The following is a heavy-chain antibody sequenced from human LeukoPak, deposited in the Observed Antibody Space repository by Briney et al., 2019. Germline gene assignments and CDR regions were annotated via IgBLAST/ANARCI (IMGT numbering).Heavy chain of an antibody. Sequence: GGSLRLSCAASGFTFSSYSMNWVRQAPGKGLEWVSYISSSSSTIYYADFAKGRFTISRDNAKNSLYLQMNSLRAEDTAVYYCARDRTYYDFWSGYYTWGQGTLVTVSS. CDR2: ISSSSSTI. CDR1: GFTFSSYS. CDR3: ARDRTYYDFWSGYYT. D-gene: IGHD3-3*01. V-gene: IGHV3-48*01. J-gene: IGHJ5*02.